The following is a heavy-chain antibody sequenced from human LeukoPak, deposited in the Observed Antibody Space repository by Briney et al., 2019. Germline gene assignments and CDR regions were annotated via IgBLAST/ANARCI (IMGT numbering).Heavy chain of an antibody. Sequence: GGSLRLSSAAFGFIFNTYEINWVRQAPGKGLEWVSYISSSGSRIYYADSVKGRFTISRDNAKNSLYLQMNSLRAEDTAIYYCARPRSDLYGMDVWGQGTTVIVSS. CDR1: GFIFNTYE. V-gene: IGHV3-48*03. CDR2: ISSSGSRI. CDR3: ARPRSDLYGMDV. J-gene: IGHJ6*02.